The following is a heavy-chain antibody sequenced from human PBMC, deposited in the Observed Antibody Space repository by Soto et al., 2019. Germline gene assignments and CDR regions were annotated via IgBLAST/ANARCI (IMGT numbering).Heavy chain of an antibody. V-gene: IGHV3-30-3*01. CDR1: GFTFSSYD. Sequence: PGGSLRLSCAASGFTFSSYDMHWVRQAPGKGLEWVAVISYDGSNKYYADSVKGRFTISRDNSKNTLYLQMNSLRAEDTAVYYCARDRIVVVPAAITYYYYGMDVWGQGTTVTVSS. CDR3: ARDRIVVVPAAITYYYYGMDV. J-gene: IGHJ6*02. D-gene: IGHD2-2*02. CDR2: ISYDGSNK.